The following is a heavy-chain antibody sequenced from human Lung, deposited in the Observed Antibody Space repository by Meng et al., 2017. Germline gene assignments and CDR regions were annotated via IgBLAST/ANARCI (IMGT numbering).Heavy chain of an antibody. CDR3: ARFDISSSGRGDY. V-gene: IGHV4-4*02. Sequence: QVPLQESGPGLVYPSGTLSLTCAVSGGSITSSTWWSWVRQTPGKGLEWFGEIFHSGSTNYNPPLESRVTISVDKSKNQFSLKVYSVTAADTATYYCARFDISSSGRGDYWGQGILVTVSS. D-gene: IGHD1-26*01. CDR1: GGSITSSTW. J-gene: IGHJ4*02. CDR2: IFHSGST.